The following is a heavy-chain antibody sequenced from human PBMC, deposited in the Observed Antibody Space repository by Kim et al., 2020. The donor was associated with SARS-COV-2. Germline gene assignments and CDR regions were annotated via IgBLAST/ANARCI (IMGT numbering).Heavy chain of an antibody. CDR1: GFTFSDYY. J-gene: IGHJ5*02. Sequence: GGSLRLSCAASGFTFSDYYMSWIRQAPGKGLEWVSYISSSSSYTNYADSVKGRFTISRDNAKNSLYLQMNSLRAEDTAVYYCARDMYYYDSSGYYFDPWGQGTLVTVSS. CDR2: ISSSSSYT. V-gene: IGHV3-11*05. CDR3: ARDMYYYDSSGYYFDP. D-gene: IGHD3-22*01.